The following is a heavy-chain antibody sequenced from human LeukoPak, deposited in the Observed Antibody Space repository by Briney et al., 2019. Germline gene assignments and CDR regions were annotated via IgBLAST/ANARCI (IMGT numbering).Heavy chain of an antibody. CDR2: ISGSGVST. J-gene: IGHJ6*03. Sequence: GGSLRLSCAASGFTFSSYAMSWVRQAPGKGLEWVSAISGSGVSTYYADSVKGRFTISRDNSKNTLHLQMNSLSPEDTAVYYCAKQAGPSYYYYMDVWGKGTTVTVSS. CDR1: GFTFSSYA. V-gene: IGHV3-23*01. CDR3: AKQAGPSYYYYMDV.